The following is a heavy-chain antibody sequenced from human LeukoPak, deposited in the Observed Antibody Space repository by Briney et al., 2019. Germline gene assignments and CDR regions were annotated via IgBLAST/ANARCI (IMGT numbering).Heavy chain of an antibody. CDR2: INHSGST. Sequence: SETLSLTCAVSGGSISSSNWWSWVRQPPGKGLEWIGEINHSGSTNYNPSLKSRVTISVDTSKNQFSLKLSSVTAADTAVYYCARGAEHFWRLNAFDIWGQGTMVTVSS. CDR1: GGSISSSNW. D-gene: IGHD3-3*02. V-gene: IGHV4-4*02. CDR3: ARGAEHFWRLNAFDI. J-gene: IGHJ3*02.